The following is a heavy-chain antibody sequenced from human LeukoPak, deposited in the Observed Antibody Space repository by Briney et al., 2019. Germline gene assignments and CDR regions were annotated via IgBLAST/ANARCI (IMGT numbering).Heavy chain of an antibody. J-gene: IGHJ5*02. CDR3: ARALSYSSSWATPPKNWFDP. D-gene: IGHD6-13*01. CDR2: INPNSGGT. Sequence: ASVKVSCKASGYTFTGYYMHWVRQAPGQGLEWMGWINPNSGGTNYAQKFQGRVTMTRDTSISTAYMELSRLRSDDTAVYYCARALSYSSSWATPPKNWFDPWGQGTLVTVSS. V-gene: IGHV1-2*02. CDR1: GYTFTGYY.